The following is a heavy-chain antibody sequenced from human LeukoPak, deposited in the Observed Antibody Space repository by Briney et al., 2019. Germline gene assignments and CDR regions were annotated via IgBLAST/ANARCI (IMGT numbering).Heavy chain of an antibody. CDR2: IIGMFATA. D-gene: IGHD5-18*01. CDR3: ARGRGYSHGFLEC. CDR1: GGTFSSYS. V-gene: IGHV1-69*05. J-gene: IGHJ1*01. Sequence: GASLKLSCKTSGGTFSSYSFSWVRQAPGQGLEWIGGIIGMFATANYAQMFQGRVTITTEEFTSSAYMELSSLRSDDTAVYYCARGRGYSHGFLECWGQGTLVTASS.